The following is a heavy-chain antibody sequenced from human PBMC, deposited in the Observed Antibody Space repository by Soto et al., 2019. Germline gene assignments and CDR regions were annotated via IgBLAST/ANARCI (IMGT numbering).Heavy chain of an antibody. D-gene: IGHD5-12*01. V-gene: IGHV1-18*01. Sequence: VQLVQSGAEVKKLGASVKVSCKASGYTITRSGISWVRQATGQGLEWMGWIRTYNGDTDYAQTFQGRVTMTTDTSSRTCPREVRSLRAVASSDYYCAREGVAPYYYHGMDFCGQGTPVTVSS. CDR1: GYTITRSG. J-gene: IGHJ6*02. CDR2: IRTYNGDT. CDR3: AREGVAPYYYHGMDF.